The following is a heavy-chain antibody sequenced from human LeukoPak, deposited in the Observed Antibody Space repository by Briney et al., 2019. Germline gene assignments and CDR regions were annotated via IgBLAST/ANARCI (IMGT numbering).Heavy chain of an antibody. D-gene: IGHD1-26*01. Sequence: GESLQISCEASGHSFTNHWIGWVRQMPGKGLEWMGIINLGDSDTKYSPSFQGQVTISLDKSISTAYLQWRSLKASDTAMYYCARRPYGGSPNWFDPWGQGTLVTVSS. J-gene: IGHJ5*02. CDR2: INLGDSDT. CDR3: ARRPYGGSPNWFDP. V-gene: IGHV5-51*01. CDR1: GHSFTNHW.